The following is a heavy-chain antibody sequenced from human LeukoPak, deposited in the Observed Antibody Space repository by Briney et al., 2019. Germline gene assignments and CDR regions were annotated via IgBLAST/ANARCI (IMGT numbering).Heavy chain of an antibody. Sequence: SGPTLVNPTQTLTLTCTFSGFSLSTSGVGVGWIRQPPGKALEWLALIYWDDDKRYSPSLKSRLTITKDTSKNQVVLTMTNMDPVDTATYYCAHSSYSSGRYEPSYYYYMDVWGKGTTVTVSS. CDR3: AHSSYSSGRYEPSYYYYMDV. J-gene: IGHJ6*03. D-gene: IGHD6-19*01. CDR2: IYWDDDK. V-gene: IGHV2-5*02. CDR1: GFSLSTSGVG.